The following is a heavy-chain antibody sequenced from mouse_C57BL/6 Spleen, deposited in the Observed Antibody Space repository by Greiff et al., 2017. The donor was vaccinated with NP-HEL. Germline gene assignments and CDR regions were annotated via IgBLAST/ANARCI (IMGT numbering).Heavy chain of an antibody. V-gene: IGHV1-82*01. D-gene: IGHD1-2*01. CDR2: IFPGDGDT. Sequence: QVQLQQSGPELVKPGASVKISCKASGYAFSSSWMNWVKQRPGKGLEWIGRIFPGDGDTNYNGKFKGKATLTADKSSSTAYMQLSSLTSEDSAVYFCARLGTTAYFDYWGQGTTLTVSS. CDR1: GYAFSSSW. J-gene: IGHJ2*01. CDR3: ARLGTTAYFDY.